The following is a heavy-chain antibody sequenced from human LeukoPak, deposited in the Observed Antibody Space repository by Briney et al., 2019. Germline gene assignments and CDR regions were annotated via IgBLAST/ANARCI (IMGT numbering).Heavy chain of an antibody. V-gene: IGHV4-39*07. CDR2: THYSGST. CDR1: GPSISNTIYY. D-gene: IGHD3-22*01. CDR3: AREMYDSGGYRVSYFDY. Sequence: SETLSLTCSVSGPSISNTIYYWAWVRQPPGKGLDRIGSTHYSGSTYYNPSLLSRVTISTDTSKNQFSLKLSSVTAADTAVYYCAREMYDSGGYRVSYFDYWGQGSLVTVSS. J-gene: IGHJ4*02.